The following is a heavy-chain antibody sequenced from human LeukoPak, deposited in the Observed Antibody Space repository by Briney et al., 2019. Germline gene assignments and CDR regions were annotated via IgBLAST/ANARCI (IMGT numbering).Heavy chain of an antibody. CDR1: GFTFSSYE. CDR2: IKSKTDGGTT. CDR3: TTDDLEVGATIDY. D-gene: IGHD1-26*01. J-gene: IGHJ4*02. V-gene: IGHV3-15*01. Sequence: GGSLRLSCAASGFTFSSYEMNWVRQAPGKGLEWVGRIKSKTDGGTTDYAAPVKGRFTISRDDSKNTLYLQMNSLKTEDTAVYYCTTDDLEVGATIDYWGQGTLVTVSS.